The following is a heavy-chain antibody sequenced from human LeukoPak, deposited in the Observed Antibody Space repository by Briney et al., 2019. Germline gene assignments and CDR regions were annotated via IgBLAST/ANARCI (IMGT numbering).Heavy chain of an antibody. CDR3: ARDPHSLDY. CDR2: IKQDGSEK. D-gene: IGHD1-26*01. CDR1: GFTFSSYW. J-gene: IGHJ4*02. Sequence: GGSLRLSCAASGFTFSSYWMSWVRQAPGMGLEWVANIKQDGSEKYYVDSVKGRFTISRDIAKNSLYLQVNSLRAEDTAVYYCARDPHSLDYWGQGTLVTVSS. V-gene: IGHV3-7*01.